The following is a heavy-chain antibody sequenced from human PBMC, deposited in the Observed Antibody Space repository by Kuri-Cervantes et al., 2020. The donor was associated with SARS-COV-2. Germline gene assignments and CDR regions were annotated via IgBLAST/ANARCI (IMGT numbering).Heavy chain of an antibody. V-gene: IGHV1-2*04. CDR1: GYTFTGYY. CDR3: ARSGSGYGAGGYCGMDV. Sequence: ASVKVSCKASGYTFTGYYMHWVRQAPGQGLEWMGWINPNSGGTNYAQKFQGWVTMTRDTSISTAYMELSSLRSDDTAVYYCARSGSGYGAGGYCGMDVWGQGTTVTVSS. D-gene: IGHD5-12*01. CDR2: INPNSGGT. J-gene: IGHJ6*02.